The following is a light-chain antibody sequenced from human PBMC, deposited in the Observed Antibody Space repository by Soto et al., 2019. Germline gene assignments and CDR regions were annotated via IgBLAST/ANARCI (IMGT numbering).Light chain of an antibody. Sequence: FLTQSPATLSLSPGERATLSCRASENVMTFVDWYQQKPGQAPRLLIYGASNRATDIPARFSGSGSGTDFTLTISNLEPEDFAVYYCQQHSHWPPWTFGQGTKVDIK. J-gene: IGKJ1*01. CDR3: QQHSHWPPWT. V-gene: IGKV3-11*01. CDR2: GAS. CDR1: ENVMTF.